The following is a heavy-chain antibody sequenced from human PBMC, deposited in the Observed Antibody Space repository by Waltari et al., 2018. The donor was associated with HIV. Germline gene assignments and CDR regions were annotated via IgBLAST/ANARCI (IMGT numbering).Heavy chain of an antibody. Sequence: QLVESGGGLVQQGGSLRLSCAVHVSSLSFYCIHWVRQAPGKGPLWVSVITGDWTTTSYADPVKGRFTTSRDNPKNTLYLQMNSLRVEDTAVYYCATVGQKWELIVWGQGTLVTVSS. D-gene: IGHD1-26*01. CDR1: VSSLSFYC. J-gene: IGHJ4*02. CDR2: ITGDWTTT. V-gene: IGHV3-74*01. CDR3: ATVGQKWELIV.